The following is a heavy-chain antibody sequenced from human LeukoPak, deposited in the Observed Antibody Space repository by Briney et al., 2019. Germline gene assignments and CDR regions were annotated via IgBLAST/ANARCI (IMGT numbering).Heavy chain of an antibody. Sequence: GGSLRLSCAASGFTFSDYYMSWILQAPGKGLEWVSYISSSGSTICYADSVKGRFTISRDNAKNSLYLQMNSLRDEDTALYYCASSYYYDGDYWGQGTLVTVSS. J-gene: IGHJ4*02. CDR2: ISSSGSTI. D-gene: IGHD3-22*01. CDR1: GFTFSDYY. V-gene: IGHV3-11*04. CDR3: ASSYYYDGDY.